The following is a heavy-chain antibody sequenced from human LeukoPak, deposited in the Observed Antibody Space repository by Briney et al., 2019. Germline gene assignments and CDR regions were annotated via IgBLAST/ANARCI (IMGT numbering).Heavy chain of an antibody. CDR2: IGSSDTTI. V-gene: IGHV3-48*04. D-gene: IGHD3-10*02. CDR3: AELGITMIGGV. Sequence: GGSLRLSCAASGFTFSTYSMNWVRQAPGKGLEWVSYIGSSDTTIYYADSVKGRFTISRDNAKNSLYLQMNSLRAEDTAVYYCAELGITMIGGVWGKGATVTISS. CDR1: GFTFSTYS. J-gene: IGHJ6*04.